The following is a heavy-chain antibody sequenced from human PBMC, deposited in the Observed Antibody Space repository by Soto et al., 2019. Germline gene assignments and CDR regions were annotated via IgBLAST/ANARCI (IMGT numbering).Heavy chain of an antibody. CDR2: ISGYNGNT. V-gene: IGHV1-18*01. D-gene: IGHD2-15*01. CDR3: ARGYCSGGSCYTGWFDP. J-gene: IGHJ5*02. Sequence: QVQLVQSGAEVKKPGASVRVSCKASGYTFTSYGISWVRQAPGQGLEWMGWISGYNGNTNYAQKHQGRVTMTKDTSTSTANMELRSLRSDDTAVYYCARGYCSGGSCYTGWFDPWGQGTLVTVSS. CDR1: GYTFTSYG.